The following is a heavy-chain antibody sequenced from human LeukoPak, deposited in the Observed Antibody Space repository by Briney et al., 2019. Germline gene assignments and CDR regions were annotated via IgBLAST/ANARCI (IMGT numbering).Heavy chain of an antibody. J-gene: IGHJ4*02. CDR1: GYTFTSYG. CDR3: ARDPSGYSSSWYYY. Sequence: GASVKVSCTASGYTFTSYGISWVRQAPGQGLEWMGWISAYNGNTNYAQKLQGRVTMTTDTSTSTAYMELRSLRSDDTAVYYCARDPSGYSSSWYYYWGQGTLVTVAS. CDR2: ISAYNGNT. V-gene: IGHV1-18*01. D-gene: IGHD6-13*01.